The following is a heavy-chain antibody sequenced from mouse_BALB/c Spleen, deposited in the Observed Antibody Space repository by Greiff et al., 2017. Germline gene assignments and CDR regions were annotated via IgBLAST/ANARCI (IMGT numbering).Heavy chain of an antibody. CDR1: GFNIKDTY. J-gene: IGHJ3*01. V-gene: IGHV14-3*02. CDR3: ARDDGSSYGAWFAY. D-gene: IGHD1-1*01. CDR2: IDPANGNT. Sequence: EVQGVESGAELVKPGASVKLSCTASGFNIKDTYMHWVKQRPEQGLEWIGRIDPANGNTKYDPKFQGKATITADTSSHTAYLQLSSLTSEDTAVYYCARDDGSSYGAWFAYWGQGTLVTVSA.